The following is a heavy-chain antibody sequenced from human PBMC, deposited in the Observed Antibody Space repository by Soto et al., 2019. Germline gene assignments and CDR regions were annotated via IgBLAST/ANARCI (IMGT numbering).Heavy chain of an antibody. J-gene: IGHJ3*02. V-gene: IGHV1-3*01. D-gene: IGHD3-3*01. Sequence: ASVKVSCKASGGTFSSHAMHWVRQAPGQRLEWMGWINAGNGNTKYSQKFQGRVTITRDTSASTAYMELSSLRSEDTAVYYCARVFGFLEWSHTPLGIWGQGTMVTVSS. CDR3: ARVFGFLEWSHTPLGI. CDR2: INAGNGNT. CDR1: GGTFSSHA.